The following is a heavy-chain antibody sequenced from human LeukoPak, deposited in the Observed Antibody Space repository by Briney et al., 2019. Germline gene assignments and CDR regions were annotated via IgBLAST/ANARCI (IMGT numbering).Heavy chain of an antibody. CDR1: GGSISSYY. D-gene: IGHD2-2*01. J-gene: IGHJ5*02. Sequence: SETLSLTCIVSGGSISSYYWSWIRQPPGKGLEWIGNTFSSGSTNYNPSLKSRISISVDTSKNQFSLKLSSVTAADTAIYYCARMKGSSSWYFWFDPWGQGTLVTVSS. CDR3: ARMKGSSSWYFWFDP. CDR2: TFSSGST. V-gene: IGHV4-59*01.